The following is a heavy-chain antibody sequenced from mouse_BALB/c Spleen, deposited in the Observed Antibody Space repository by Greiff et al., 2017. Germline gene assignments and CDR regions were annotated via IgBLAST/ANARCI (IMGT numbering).Heavy chain of an antibody. J-gene: IGHJ4*01. CDR2: ISNLAYSI. CDR3: ARDGDGTLDY. CDR1: GFTFSDYG. D-gene: IGHD2-1*01. V-gene: IGHV5-15*02. Sequence: EVKVVESGGGLVQPGGSRKLSCAASGFTFSDYGMAWVRQAPGKGPEWVAFISNLAYSIYYADTVTGRFTISRENAKNTLYLEMSSLRSEDTAMYYCARDGDGTLDYWGQGTSVTVSS.